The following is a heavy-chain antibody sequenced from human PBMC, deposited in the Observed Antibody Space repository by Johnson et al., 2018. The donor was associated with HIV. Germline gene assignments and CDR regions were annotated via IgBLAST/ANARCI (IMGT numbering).Heavy chain of an antibody. CDR3: ARADWNHGGAFDI. D-gene: IGHD1-1*01. CDR1: GFTFSSYA. J-gene: IGHJ3*02. Sequence: VQLVESGGGVVQPGRSLRLSCAASGFTFSSYAMHWVRQAPGKGLVWVSRINSDGSSTSYADSVKGRFTISRDNAKNTLYLQMNSLRAEDTAVYYCARADWNHGGAFDIWGQGTMVTVSS. V-gene: IGHV3-74*02. CDR2: INSDGSST.